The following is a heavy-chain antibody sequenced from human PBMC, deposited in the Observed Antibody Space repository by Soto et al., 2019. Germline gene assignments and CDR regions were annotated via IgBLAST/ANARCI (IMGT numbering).Heavy chain of an antibody. CDR3: ARRDSSGWEYGMDV. V-gene: IGHV4-31*03. CDR1: GGSISSGGYY. D-gene: IGHD3-22*01. J-gene: IGHJ6*02. Sequence: QVQLQESGPGLVKPSQTLSLTCTVSGGSISSGGYYWSWIRQHPGKGLEWIGYIYYSGSTYYNPSLKSRVTISVDTSKNQFSLKLSSVTAADTAVYYCARRDSSGWEYGMDVWGQGTTVTVSS. CDR2: IYYSGST.